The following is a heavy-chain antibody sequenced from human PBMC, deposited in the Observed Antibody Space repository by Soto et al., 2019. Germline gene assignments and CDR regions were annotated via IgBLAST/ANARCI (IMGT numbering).Heavy chain of an antibody. J-gene: IGHJ3*02. D-gene: IGHD5-12*01. CDR3: ARDNWLRGVHYLDAFDI. CDR2: IYYSGST. Sequence: QVQLQESGPGLVKPSETLSLTCTVSGGSFSSYYWNWIRQPPGKGLEWIGYIYYSGSTNYNPSLRSRVTISVDTSKNQFSLTLTSVTTADTAVYYCARDNWLRGVHYLDAFDIWGQGTMVSVSS. CDR1: GGSFSSYY. V-gene: IGHV4-59*01.